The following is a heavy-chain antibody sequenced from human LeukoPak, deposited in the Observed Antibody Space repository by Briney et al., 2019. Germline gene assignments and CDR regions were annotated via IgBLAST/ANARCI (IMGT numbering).Heavy chain of an antibody. D-gene: IGHD4-23*01. V-gene: IGHV4-4*07. CDR2: VSRCEGV. CDR3: ARGNGWKLHDY. J-gene: IGHJ4*02. CDR1: DDPVNTSY. Sequence: SETLSLTCTVSDDPVNTSYWIWIRQSAGKALEWIGRVSRCEGVLYNPALKSRFTLSMDTSHNQFSLGVSGVPAADTAVYYCARGNGWKLHDYWGQGIQVTVSS.